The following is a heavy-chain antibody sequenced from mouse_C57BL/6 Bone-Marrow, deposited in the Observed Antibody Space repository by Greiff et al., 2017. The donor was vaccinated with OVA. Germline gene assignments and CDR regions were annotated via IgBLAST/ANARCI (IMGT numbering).Heavy chain of an antibody. D-gene: IGHD1-1*01. J-gene: IGHJ4*01. V-gene: IGHV1-82*01. CDR1: GYAFSSSW. CDR3: ARSENYYGSSFYYAMDY. CDR2: IYPGDGDT. Sequence: VNVVESGPELVKPGASVKISCKASGYAFSSSWMNWVKQRPGKGLEWIGRIYPGDGDTNYNGKFKGKATLTADKSSSTAYMQLSSLTSEDSAVYFCARSENYYGSSFYYAMDYWGQGTSVTVSS.